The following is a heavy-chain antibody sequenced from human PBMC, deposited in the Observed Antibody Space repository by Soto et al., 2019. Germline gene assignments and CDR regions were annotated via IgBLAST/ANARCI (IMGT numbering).Heavy chain of an antibody. CDR2: ISGNSGSI. CDR1: GFTFDDYA. V-gene: IGHV3-9*01. D-gene: IGHD6-19*01. CDR3: AKDQAVAGKGYFQH. Sequence: EVQLVESGGGLVQPGRSLRLSCAASGFTFDDYAMHWVRQAPGKGLEWVSGISGNSGSIGYADSVKGRFTISRDNAKNSLYLQMNSLRAEDTALYYCAKDQAVAGKGYFQHWGQGTLVTVSS. J-gene: IGHJ1*01.